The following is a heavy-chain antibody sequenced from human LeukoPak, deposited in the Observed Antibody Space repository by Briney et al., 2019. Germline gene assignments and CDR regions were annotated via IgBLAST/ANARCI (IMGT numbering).Heavy chain of an antibody. CDR1: GGSISSSNW. CDR2: IYHSGST. CDR3: ARARSGSIYYFDY. V-gene: IGHV4-4*02. Sequence: SETLSLTCAVSGGSISSSNWWSWVRQPPGKGLEWIGEIYHSGSTNYNPSLKSRVTISVDTSKNHFSLKLSSVTAADTAVYYCARARSGSIYYFDYWGQGTLVTVSS. D-gene: IGHD3-10*01. J-gene: IGHJ4*02.